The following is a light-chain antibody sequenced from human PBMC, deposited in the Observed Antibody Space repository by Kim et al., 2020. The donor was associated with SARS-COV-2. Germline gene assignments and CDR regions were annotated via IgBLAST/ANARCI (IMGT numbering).Light chain of an antibody. V-gene: IGKV1-5*03. J-gene: IGKJ1*01. CDR3: QQYQTYPWT. CDR2: KAS. Sequence: SVGDRVTITCRASQTISSWLAWYQQKPGKAPKVLIYKASVLQSGVPSRFSGSESGTEFTLTISSLQPEDSATYYCQQYQTYPWTFGQGTKVDIK. CDR1: QTISSW.